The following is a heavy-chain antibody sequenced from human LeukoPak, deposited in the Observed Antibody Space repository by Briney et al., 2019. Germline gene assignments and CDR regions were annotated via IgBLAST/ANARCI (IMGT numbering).Heavy chain of an antibody. CDR3: ARDLKPVVAAYAFDI. V-gene: IGHV4-30-4*01. CDR2: IYYSGST. J-gene: IGHJ3*02. D-gene: IGHD2-15*01. Sequence: SETLSLTCTVSGGSISSGDYYWSWIRQPPGKGLEWIGYIYYSGSTYYNPSLKSRVTISVDTSKNQFSLKLSSVTAADTAVYYCARDLKPVVAAYAFDIWGQGTMVTVSS. CDR1: GGSISSGDYY.